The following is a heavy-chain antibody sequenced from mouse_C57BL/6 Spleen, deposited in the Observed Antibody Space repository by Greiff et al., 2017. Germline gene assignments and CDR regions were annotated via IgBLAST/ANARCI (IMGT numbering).Heavy chain of an antibody. CDR1: GYAFSSYW. V-gene: IGHV1-80*01. D-gene: IGHD2-3*01. Sequence: QVQLQQSGAELVKPGASVKISCKASGYAFSSYWMNWVKQRPGKGLEWIGQIYPGDGDTNYNGKLKGKATLTADKSSSTAYMQLSSLTSEDSAVYFCARRWLLQDYAMDYWGQGTSVTVSS. CDR3: ARRWLLQDYAMDY. J-gene: IGHJ4*01. CDR2: IYPGDGDT.